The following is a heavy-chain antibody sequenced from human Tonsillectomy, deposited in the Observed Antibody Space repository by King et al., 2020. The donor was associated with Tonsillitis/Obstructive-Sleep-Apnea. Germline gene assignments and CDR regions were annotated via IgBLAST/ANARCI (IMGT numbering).Heavy chain of an antibody. D-gene: IGHD4-17*01. J-gene: IGHJ5*02. Sequence: QLVQSGGGLVKPGGSLRLSCAASGFTFSDYYMSWIRQAPGKGLEWVSYISSSSSYTNYADSVKGRFTISRDNAKNSLYLQMNSLRAEDTAVYYCARDLRMTTVTPTWFDHWGQGTLVTVSS. CDR3: ARDLRMTTVTPTWFDH. CDR2: ISSSSSYT. V-gene: IGHV3-11*05. CDR1: GFTFSDYY.